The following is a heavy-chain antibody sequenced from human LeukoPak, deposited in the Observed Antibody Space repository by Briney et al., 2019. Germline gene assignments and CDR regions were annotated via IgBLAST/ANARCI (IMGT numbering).Heavy chain of an antibody. CDR3: ARSGSSTNDYYYYYMDV. D-gene: IGHD2-2*01. V-gene: IGHV1-8*01. J-gene: IGHJ6*03. CDR1: GYTFTSYD. Sequence: ASVKVSYKASGYTFTSYDINWVRQAPGQGLEWMGWMNPNSGNTGYAQKFQGRVTMTRNTSISTAYMELSSLRSEDTAVYYCARSGSSTNDYYYYYMDVWGKGTTVTVSS. CDR2: MNPNSGNT.